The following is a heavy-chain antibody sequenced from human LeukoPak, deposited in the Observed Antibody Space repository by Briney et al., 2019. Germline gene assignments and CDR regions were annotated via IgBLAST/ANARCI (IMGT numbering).Heavy chain of an antibody. CDR2: INHSGST. V-gene: IGHV4-34*01. J-gene: IGHJ4*02. Sequence: SETLSLTCAVYGGSFSGYYWSWIRQPPGKGLGWIGEINHSGSTNYNPSLKSRVTISVDTSKDQFSLKLSSVTAADTAVYYCARTRWPKPFDYWGQGTLVTVSS. CDR1: GGSFSGYY. CDR3: ARTRWPKPFDY. D-gene: IGHD4-23*01.